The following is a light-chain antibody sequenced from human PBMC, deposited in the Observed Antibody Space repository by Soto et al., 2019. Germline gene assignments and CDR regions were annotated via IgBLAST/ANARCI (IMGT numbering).Light chain of an antibody. CDR1: QSVSSN. CDR2: DTS. CDR3: HHYNNWPPRNT. J-gene: IGKJ2*01. V-gene: IGKV3-15*01. Sequence: EIVMTQSPATLSLSPGERATLSCRASQSVSSNLVWYLQKPGQAPRLLIYDTSASATNVPARFSGSGSETEFTLTISSLQSEDFGIYYCHHYNNWPPRNTFGQGTKLEIK.